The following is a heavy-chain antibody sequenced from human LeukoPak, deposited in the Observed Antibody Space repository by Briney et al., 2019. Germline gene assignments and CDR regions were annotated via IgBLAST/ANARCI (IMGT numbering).Heavy chain of an antibody. Sequence: PSETLSLTCAVYGGSFSGYYWSWIRQPPRKGLAWIGEINHSGSTNYNPSLKSRVTISVDTSKNQFSLKLSSVTAADTAVYYCARGYYDSSGYYPPYYFDYWGQGTLVTVSS. D-gene: IGHD3-22*01. V-gene: IGHV4-34*01. CDR3: ARGYYDSSGYYPPYYFDY. CDR2: INHSGST. J-gene: IGHJ4*02. CDR1: GGSFSGYY.